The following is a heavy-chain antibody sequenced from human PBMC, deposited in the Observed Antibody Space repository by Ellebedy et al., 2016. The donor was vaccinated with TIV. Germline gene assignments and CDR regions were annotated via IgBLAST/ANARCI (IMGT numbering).Heavy chain of an antibody. D-gene: IGHD2/OR15-2a*01. CDR3: GWSLYGDPYYYYGMDV. Sequence: SVKVSXXASGGTFSSYAISWVRQAPGQGLEWMGGIIPIFGTANYAQKFQGRVTITADESTSTAYMELSSLRSEDTAVYYCGWSLYGDPYYYYGMDVWGQGTTVTVSS. CDR1: GGTFSSYA. V-gene: IGHV1-69*13. CDR2: IIPIFGTA. J-gene: IGHJ6*02.